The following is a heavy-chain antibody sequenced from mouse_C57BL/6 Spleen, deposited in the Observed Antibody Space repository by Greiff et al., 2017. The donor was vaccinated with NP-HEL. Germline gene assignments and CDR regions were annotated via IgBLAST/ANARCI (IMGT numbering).Heavy chain of an antibody. Sequence: VQLQQSGAELVRPGASVQLSCTASGFNIKDYYMHWVKQRPEQGLEWIGRIDPEDGDTEYAPKFQGKATMTADTSSNTAYLQLSSLTSEDTAVYYCTKGSGSSPFAYWGQGTLVTVSA. CDR3: TKGSGSSPFAY. D-gene: IGHD1-1*01. CDR1: GFNIKDYY. J-gene: IGHJ3*01. V-gene: IGHV14-1*01. CDR2: IDPEDGDT.